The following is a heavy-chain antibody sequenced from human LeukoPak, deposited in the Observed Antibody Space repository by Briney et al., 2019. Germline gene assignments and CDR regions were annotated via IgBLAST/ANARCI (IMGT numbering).Heavy chain of an antibody. CDR2: INHSGST. D-gene: IGHD6-13*01. Sequence: SETLSLTCAVYGGSFSGYYWSWIRQPPGKGLEWIGEINHSGSTNYNPSLKSRATISVDTSKNQFSLKLSSVTAADTAVYYCARVRGSARFSSWAFDYWGQGTLVTVSS. CDR3: ARVRGSARFSSWAFDY. CDR1: GGSFSGYY. J-gene: IGHJ4*02. V-gene: IGHV4-34*01.